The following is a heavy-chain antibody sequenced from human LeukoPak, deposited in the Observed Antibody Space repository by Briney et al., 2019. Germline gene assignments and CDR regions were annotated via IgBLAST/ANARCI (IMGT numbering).Heavy chain of an antibody. Sequence: KPSQTLSLTCTVSGGSISRGGYYWSWIRQHPGKGLEWIGYIYYSGSTNYNPSLKSRVTISVDTSKNQFSLKLSSVTAADTAVYYCARAGPYDFWSGYPYYFDYWGQGTLVIVSS. V-gene: IGHV4-31*03. CDR3: ARAGPYDFWSGYPYYFDY. CDR2: IYYSGST. CDR1: GGSISRGGYY. J-gene: IGHJ4*02. D-gene: IGHD3-3*01.